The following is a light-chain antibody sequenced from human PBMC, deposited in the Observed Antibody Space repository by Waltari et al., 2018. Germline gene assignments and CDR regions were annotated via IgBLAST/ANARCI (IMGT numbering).Light chain of an antibody. CDR3: QQRSSWPLT. V-gene: IGKV3-11*01. CDR2: DAS. CDR1: QSVSTY. Sequence: EIVLTQSPATLSLSPGERATLSCRASQSVSTYLAWYQHKPGQAPRRLILDASNWATGIPARFSGSGSGTDFTLTISSLEPEDFASYYCQQRSSWPLTFGGGTKVEIK. J-gene: IGKJ4*01.